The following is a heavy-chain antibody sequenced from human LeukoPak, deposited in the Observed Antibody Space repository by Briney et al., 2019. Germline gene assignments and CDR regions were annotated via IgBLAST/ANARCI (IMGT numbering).Heavy chain of an antibody. Sequence: SETLSLTCAVSGGSFSGYYWTWIRQSPGKGLEWIGEISSGGNTNENPSPSLKSRVTISVDRSKNQFSLNLSSVTAADTAVYYCARSGSGYLRYYFDYWGQGTLVTVSS. CDR2: ISSGGNT. CDR3: ARSGSGYLRYYFDY. J-gene: IGHJ4*02. CDR1: GGSFSGYY. V-gene: IGHV4-34*01. D-gene: IGHD5-12*01.